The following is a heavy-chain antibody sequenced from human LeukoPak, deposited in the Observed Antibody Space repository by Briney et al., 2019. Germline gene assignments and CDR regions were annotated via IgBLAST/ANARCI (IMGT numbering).Heavy chain of an antibody. CDR2: LSPKSGAT. J-gene: IGHJ4*02. Sequence: GASLKVSCKASGYTFSGYYIHWVRQAPGQGLEWMGWLSPKSGATKNAQKFKGRFTLTRDLSLSTAYLEMNSLTFDDTAVYYCARDTYGGSYFPLPYWGQGALVTVSS. V-gene: IGHV1-2*02. CDR1: GYTFSGYY. CDR3: ARDTYGGSYFPLPY. D-gene: IGHD1-26*01.